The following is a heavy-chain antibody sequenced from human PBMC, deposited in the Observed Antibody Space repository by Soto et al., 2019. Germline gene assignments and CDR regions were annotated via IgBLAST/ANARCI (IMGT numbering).Heavy chain of an antibody. V-gene: IGHV1-18*01. D-gene: IGHD6-13*01. CDR1: GYXFINYG. Sequence: EASVKVSCKTSGYXFINYGISWVRQAPGQGPEWMGWISPYNDDTKYAQKFQGRVTMTTDTSTGTAYMELISLRSEDTAVYYCARERPDGSRLDPWGQGTLVTVSS. CDR3: ARERPDGSRLDP. CDR2: ISPYNDDT. J-gene: IGHJ5*02.